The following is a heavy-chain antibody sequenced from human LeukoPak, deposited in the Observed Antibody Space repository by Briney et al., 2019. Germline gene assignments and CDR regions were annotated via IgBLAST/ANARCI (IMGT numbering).Heavy chain of an antibody. CDR3: TSPGAVAGSDY. CDR1: GFTFSSYA. Sequence: GGSLRLSCAASGFTFSSYAMSWVRQAPGKGLEWVSAISGSGGSTYYADSVKGRFTISRDNSKNTLYLQMNSLKTEDTAVYYCTSPGAVAGSDYWGQGTLVTVSS. V-gene: IGHV3-23*01. CDR2: ISGSGGST. D-gene: IGHD6-19*01. J-gene: IGHJ4*02.